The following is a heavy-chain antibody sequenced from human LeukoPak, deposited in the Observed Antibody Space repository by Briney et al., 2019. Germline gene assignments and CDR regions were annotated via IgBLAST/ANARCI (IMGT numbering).Heavy chain of an antibody. CDR1: GGSFSGYY. CDR2: INHSGST. CDR3: ARGWCSGGSCYDSSYYFDY. V-gene: IGHV4-34*01. D-gene: IGHD2-15*01. J-gene: IGHJ4*02. Sequence: SETLSLTCAVYGGSFSGYYWSWIRQPPGKGLEWIGEINHSGSTNYNPSLKSRVTISVDTSKNQFSLKLSSVTAADTAVYYCARGWCSGGSCYDSSYYFDYWGQGTLVTVSS.